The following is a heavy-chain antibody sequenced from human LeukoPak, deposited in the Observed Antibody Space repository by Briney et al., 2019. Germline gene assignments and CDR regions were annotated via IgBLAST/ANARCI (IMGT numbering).Heavy chain of an antibody. CDR3: AMMADQGSSSWYRYFDY. CDR1: GYTFTSYA. Sequence: ASVKVSCRASGYTFTSYAMHWVRQAPGQRLEWMGWINAGNGNTKYSQKFQGRVTITRDTSASTAYMELSSLRSEDTAVYYCAMMADQGSSSWYRYFDYWGQGTLVTVSS. V-gene: IGHV1-3*01. J-gene: IGHJ4*02. CDR2: INAGNGNT. D-gene: IGHD6-13*01.